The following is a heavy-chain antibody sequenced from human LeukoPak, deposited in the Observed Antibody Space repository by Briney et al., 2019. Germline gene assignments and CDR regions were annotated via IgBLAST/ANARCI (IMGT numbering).Heavy chain of an antibody. CDR3: ARVVGLTGYSSSWYSGYYYYMDV. V-gene: IGHV1-69*06. J-gene: IGHJ6*03. Sequence: ASVKVSCKASGGTFSSYAISWVRQAPGQGLEWMGGIIPIFGTTNYAQKFQDRVTITADKSTSTAYMELSSLRSEDTAVYYCARVVGLTGYSSSWYSGYYYYMDVWGKGTTVTVSS. D-gene: IGHD6-13*01. CDR2: IIPIFGTT. CDR1: GGTFSSYA.